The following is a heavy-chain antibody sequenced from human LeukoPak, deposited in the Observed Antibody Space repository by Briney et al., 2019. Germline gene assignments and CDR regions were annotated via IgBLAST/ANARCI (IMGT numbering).Heavy chain of an antibody. V-gene: IGHV1-46*01. CDR3: ARAMSGVVIIPVSAFDI. CDR1: GYTFTSYY. CDR2: INPSGGST. Sequence: ASVKVSCKASGYTFTSYYMHWVRQAPGQGLEWMGIINPSGGSTSYAQKFQGRVTMTRDTSTSTVYMELSSLRSEDTAVYYCARAMSGVVIIPVSAFDIWDQGTMVTVSS. J-gene: IGHJ3*02. D-gene: IGHD3-3*01.